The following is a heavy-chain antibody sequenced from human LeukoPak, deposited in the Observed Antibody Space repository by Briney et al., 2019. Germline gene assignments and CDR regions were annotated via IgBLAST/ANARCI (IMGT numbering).Heavy chain of an antibody. CDR3: ARGGFGVMATITEKEYYFDY. J-gene: IGHJ4*02. V-gene: IGHV4-34*01. CDR2: INHSGST. Sequence: PSETLSLTCPVYGGSFSGYYWSWIRQPPGKGLEWIGEINHSGSTNYNPSLKSRVTISVDTSKNQFSLKLSSVTAADTAVYYCARGGFGVMATITEKEYYFDYWGQGTLVTVSS. D-gene: IGHD5-24*01. CDR1: GGSFSGYY.